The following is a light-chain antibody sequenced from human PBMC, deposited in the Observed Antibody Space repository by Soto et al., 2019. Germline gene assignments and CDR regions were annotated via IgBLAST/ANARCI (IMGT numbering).Light chain of an antibody. Sequence: EIVLTQSPGTLSLSPGERATLSGMASQSLTSSYSAWYQQKPGQSPRLLIYGASRRATGIPDRFSGSASGTDFTLTISRLEPEDFAVYYCQQYGRSPFTFGPGTKVDN. J-gene: IGKJ3*01. CDR1: QSLTSSY. CDR2: GAS. CDR3: QQYGRSPFT. V-gene: IGKV3-20*01.